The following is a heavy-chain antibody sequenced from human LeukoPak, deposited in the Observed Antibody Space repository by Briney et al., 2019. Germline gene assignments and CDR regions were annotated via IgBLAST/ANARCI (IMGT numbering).Heavy chain of an antibody. CDR1: GYSFTSYW. CDR3: ASLGYCSGGSCYADY. CDR2: IYPGDSDT. Sequence: GESLKISCKGSGYSFTSYWIGWVRQMPGKGLEWMGIIYPGDSDTRYSPSLQGQVTISADKSISTAYLQWSSLKASDTAMYYCASLGYCSGGSCYADYWGQGTLVTVSS. V-gene: IGHV5-51*01. D-gene: IGHD2-15*01. J-gene: IGHJ4*02.